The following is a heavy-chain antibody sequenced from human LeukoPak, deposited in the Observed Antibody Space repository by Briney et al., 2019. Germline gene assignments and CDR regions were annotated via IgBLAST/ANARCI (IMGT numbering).Heavy chain of an antibody. J-gene: IGHJ6*02. CDR3: ARVDIVVVPAAKGPYYYYGMDV. V-gene: IGHV1-18*01. D-gene: IGHD2-2*03. CDR2: ISAYNGNT. CDR1: GYTFTSYG. Sequence: ASVKVSCKASGYTFTSYGISWVRQAPGQGLEWMGWISAYNGNTNYAQKLQGRVTMTTDTSMSTAYMELRSLRSDDTAVYYRARVDIVVVPAAKGPYYYYGMDVWGQGTTVTVSS.